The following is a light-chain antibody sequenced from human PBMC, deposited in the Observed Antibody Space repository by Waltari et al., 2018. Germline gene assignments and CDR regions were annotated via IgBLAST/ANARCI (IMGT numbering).Light chain of an antibody. CDR3: QQYGTSPYT. V-gene: IGKV3-20*01. CDR2: GPS. J-gene: IGKJ2*01. Sequence: EIVFTQSPGTLSLSPVARATLSCRASQSISSTHLAWYQQKPGQAPRLLIYGPSSRATGIPDRFSGSGSGTDFTLTISRLEPEDFAVFYCQQYGTSPYTFGRGTKLEIK. CDR1: QSISSTH.